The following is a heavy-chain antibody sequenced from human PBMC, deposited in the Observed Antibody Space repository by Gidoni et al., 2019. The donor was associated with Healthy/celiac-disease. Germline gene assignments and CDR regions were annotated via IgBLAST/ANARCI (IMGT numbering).Heavy chain of an antibody. D-gene: IGHD2-15*01. V-gene: IGHV3-53*01. CDR1: GFTVSSNY. J-gene: IGHJ6*02. CDR2: IYSGGST. Sequence: EVQLVESGGGLIQPGGSLRLSCAASGFTVSSNYMSWVRQAPGKGLEWVSVIYSGGSTYYADSVKGRFTISRDNSKNTLYLQMNSLRAEDTAVYYCARAGYCSGGSCYDDYYGMDVWGQGTTVTVSS. CDR3: ARAGYCSGGSCYDDYYGMDV.